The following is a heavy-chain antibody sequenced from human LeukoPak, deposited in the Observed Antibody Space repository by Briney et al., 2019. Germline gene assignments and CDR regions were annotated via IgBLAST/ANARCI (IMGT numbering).Heavy chain of an antibody. CDR3: ARDNNLYSSGWYYFDY. CDR2: IWYDGSNK. D-gene: IGHD6-19*01. J-gene: IGHJ4*02. Sequence: PGGSLRLSCVASGFTLGTYAMHWVRQAPGKGLEWVAVIWYDGSNKYYTDSVKGRFTISRDNAKNSLYLQMNSLRAEDTAVYYCARDNNLYSSGWYYFDYWGQGTLVTVSS. V-gene: IGHV3-33*01. CDR1: GFTLGTYA.